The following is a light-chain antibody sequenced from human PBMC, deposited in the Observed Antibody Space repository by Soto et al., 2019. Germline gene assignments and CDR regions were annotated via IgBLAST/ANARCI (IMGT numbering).Light chain of an antibody. V-gene: IGKV3-11*01. CDR3: QQSHNWPRT. J-gene: IGKJ1*01. CDR2: DAS. Sequence: EIVLTQSPATLSLSPGERATLSFMAIQSVFSSYLAWYQKKPGQAPRLLIYDASRRAAGIPARFSGSGSGTDFTLTISSLEPEDFAVYYCQQSHNWPRTFGQGTKVDIK. CDR1: QSVFSSY.